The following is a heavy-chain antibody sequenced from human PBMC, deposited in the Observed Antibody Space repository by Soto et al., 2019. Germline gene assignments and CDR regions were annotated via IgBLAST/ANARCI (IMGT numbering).Heavy chain of an antibody. D-gene: IGHD4-17*01. CDR1: GYTFTTYY. V-gene: IGHV1-46*01. J-gene: IGHJ2*01. CDR2: INPGGAST. Sequence: QVQLVQSGAEVKKPGASVEVSCKASGYTFTTYYIHWVRHAPGQGLERMGVINPGGASTKYAQKFQDRVTTTSDTSTSTVYMDLSSLRSEDTAVYFCARGGNGDNVGYWYFDLWGRGTLVTVSP. CDR3: ARGGNGDNVGYWYFDL.